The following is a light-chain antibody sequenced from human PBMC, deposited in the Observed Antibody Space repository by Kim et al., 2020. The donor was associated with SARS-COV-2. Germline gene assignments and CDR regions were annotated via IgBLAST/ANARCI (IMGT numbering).Light chain of an antibody. V-gene: IGLV7-43*01. CDR1: TGAVTSGYY. J-gene: IGLJ3*02. CDR2: TAS. Sequence: PGGTVTLTCASNTGAVTSGYYRNWFQLKPGQAPRSMIHTASGRHSWTPARFSGSLLGGKAALTLSGVQPEDEAEYYCLLYYGGVWVFGGGTQLTVL. CDR3: LLYYGGVWV.